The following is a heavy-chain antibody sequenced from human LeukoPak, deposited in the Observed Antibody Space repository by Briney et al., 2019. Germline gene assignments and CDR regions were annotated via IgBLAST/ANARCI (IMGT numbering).Heavy chain of an antibody. CDR3: AGRPYYYDSLDY. CDR2: ISSSDINK. Sequence: PGGSLRLSCAASGFTFNNYEMNWVRQAPGKGLEWVSYISSSDINKNYADSVKGRFTISRDNPKNSLYLQMNSLRVEDTALYYCAGRPYYYDSLDYWGQGTLVTVSS. J-gene: IGHJ4*02. V-gene: IGHV3-48*03. CDR1: GFTFNNYE. D-gene: IGHD3-22*01.